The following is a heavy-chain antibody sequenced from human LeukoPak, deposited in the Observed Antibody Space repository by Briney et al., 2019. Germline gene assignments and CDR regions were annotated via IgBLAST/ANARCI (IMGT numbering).Heavy chain of an antibody. CDR3: AKGRYYDSGNAFDI. CDR2: IRSSGEST. J-gene: IGHJ3*02. V-gene: IGHV3-23*01. D-gene: IGHD3-9*01. CDR1: GFTFSSYA. Sequence: GGSLRLSCAASGFTFSSYAINWVRQAPGRGLEWASVIRSSGESTYYADSVKGRFTISRDNSKNTLYLQMNSLRAEDTAVYYCAKGRYYDSGNAFDIWGQGTLVTVSS.